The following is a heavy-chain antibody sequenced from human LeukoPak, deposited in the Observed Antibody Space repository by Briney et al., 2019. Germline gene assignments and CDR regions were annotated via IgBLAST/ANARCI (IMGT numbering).Heavy chain of an antibody. D-gene: IGHD2-2*01. CDR1: GGSISSSSYY. V-gene: IGHV4-39*01. CDR3: ARRGVVVPAAMHDAFDI. J-gene: IGHJ3*02. CDR2: IYYSGST. Sequence: SETLSLTCTVSGGSISSSSYYWGWIRQPPGKGLEWIGSIYYSGSTYYNPSLKSRVTISVDTSKNQSSLKLSSVTAADTAVYYCARRGVVVPAAMHDAFDIWGQGTMVTVSS.